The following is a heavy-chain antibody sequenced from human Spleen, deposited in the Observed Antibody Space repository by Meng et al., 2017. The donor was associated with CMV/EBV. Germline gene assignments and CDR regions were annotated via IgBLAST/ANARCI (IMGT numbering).Heavy chain of an antibody. V-gene: IGHV3-30*02. CDR3: AKIEY. CDR1: GFTFSSYG. J-gene: IGHJ4*02. CDR2: IRYDGSNK. Sequence: VQLVESGGGVVQPGGSLGLSCAASGFTFSSYGMHWVRQAPGKGLEWVAFIRYDGSNKYYADSVKGRFTISRDNSKNTLYLQMNSLRAEDTAVYYCAKIEYWGQGTLVTVSS.